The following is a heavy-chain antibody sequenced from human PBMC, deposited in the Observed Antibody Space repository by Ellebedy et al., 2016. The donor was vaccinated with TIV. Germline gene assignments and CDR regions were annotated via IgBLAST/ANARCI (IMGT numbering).Heavy chain of an antibody. Sequence: GESLKISCAASGFTFSSYSMNWVRQAPGKGLEWVSYISSSSSIVYYADSVKGRFTVSRDNARNSLYLQMNSLRAEDTAVYYCARSPLIGGSGSYYNPTGDSWGQGTLVTVSS. D-gene: IGHD3-10*01. CDR3: ARSPLIGGSGSYYNPTGDS. J-gene: IGHJ4*02. CDR1: GFTFSSYS. V-gene: IGHV3-48*01. CDR2: ISSSSSIV.